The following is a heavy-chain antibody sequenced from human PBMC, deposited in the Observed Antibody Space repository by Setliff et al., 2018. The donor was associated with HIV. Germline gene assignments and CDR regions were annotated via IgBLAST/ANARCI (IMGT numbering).Heavy chain of an antibody. Sequence: ASVKVSCKASGYTFSTNAIHWVRQAPGQRLEWMGYINAGDDNTRYSQKFQGRVTINPDTSKNQFSLHLNSVTPDDTAVYYCARGSYGSVLLWGQGTLVTVSS. J-gene: IGHJ4*02. CDR3: ARGSYGSVLL. CDR2: INAGDDNT. V-gene: IGHV1-3*01. D-gene: IGHD6-19*01. CDR1: GYTFSTNA.